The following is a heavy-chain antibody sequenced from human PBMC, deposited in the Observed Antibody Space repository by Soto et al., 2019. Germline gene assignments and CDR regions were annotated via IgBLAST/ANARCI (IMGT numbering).Heavy chain of an antibody. J-gene: IGHJ6*03. D-gene: IGHD3-10*01. Sequence: QVQLVQSGAEVKKPGASVKVSCKASGYTFINYYMHWVRQAPGQGLEWMGIINPSDGSTSYAQKFPGRVTMTRDTSPSTVYMELSSLRSEDTAVYFCSRGAQHYIGSGSYCQYYWYDMDVWGKGTAVTFSS. CDR2: INPSDGST. V-gene: IGHV1-46*03. CDR1: GYTFINYY. CDR3: SRGAQHYIGSGSYCQYYWYDMDV.